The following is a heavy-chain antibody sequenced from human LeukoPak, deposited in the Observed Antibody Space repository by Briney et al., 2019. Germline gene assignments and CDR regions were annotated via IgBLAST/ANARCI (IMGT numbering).Heavy chain of an antibody. J-gene: IGHJ4*02. Sequence: SQTLSLTCTVSGASISSGSYYWSWIRQPAGKGLEWIGRIYTSGSTNYNPSLKSRVTISVDTSKNQFSLELSSVTAADTAVYYCARLKATVSIHAYFDSWGQGTLVTVSS. CDR2: IYTSGST. CDR3: ARLKATVSIHAYFDS. D-gene: IGHD4-17*01. CDR1: GASISSGSYY. V-gene: IGHV4-61*02.